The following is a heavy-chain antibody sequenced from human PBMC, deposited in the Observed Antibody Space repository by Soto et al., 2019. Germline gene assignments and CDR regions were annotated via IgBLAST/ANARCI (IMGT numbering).Heavy chain of an antibody. D-gene: IGHD1-26*01. Sequence: QVQLQQWGAGLVKASGTLSLTCGVSGGSFSGYYLNWIRQPPGRRLEWIGEITQSGTTNYNPSFQSRASLSVYTSKTEFALSLSSLNAADTAVYYCARVRAPPSEFDSWGQGILVTVSS. CDR1: GGSFSGYY. V-gene: IGHV4-34*02. J-gene: IGHJ4*02. CDR3: ARVRAPPSEFDS. CDR2: ITQSGTT.